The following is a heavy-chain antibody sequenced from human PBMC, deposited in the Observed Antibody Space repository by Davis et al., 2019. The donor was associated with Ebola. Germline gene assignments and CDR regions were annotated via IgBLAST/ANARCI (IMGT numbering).Heavy chain of an antibody. CDR1: GYNFNNYW. Sequence: GESLKISCKGSGYNFNNYWIGWVRQMPGKGLEWVGIIYPADSDTRYSPPFQGQVTISVDKSINSAYLQWSSLKASDTAMYYCARPLRIRDTFDIWGQGTMVTVSS. CDR2: IYPADSDT. V-gene: IGHV5-51*01. CDR3: ARPLRIRDTFDI. J-gene: IGHJ3*02. D-gene: IGHD2/OR15-2a*01.